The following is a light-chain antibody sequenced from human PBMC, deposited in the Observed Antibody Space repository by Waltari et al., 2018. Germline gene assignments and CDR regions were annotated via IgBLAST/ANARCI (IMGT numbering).Light chain of an antibody. V-gene: IGLV1-40*01. CDR2: GNT. CDR3: QSYDSSLSGVV. J-gene: IGLJ2*01. Sequence: QSVLTQPPSVSGAPGQRVTISCTGSSSNIGAGHDVNWYQQLPGTAPKLLIYGNTNRPSGVPYRFSGSKSGTSASLAITGLQAEDEADYYCQSYDSSLSGVVFGGGTKLTVL. CDR1: SSNIGAGHD.